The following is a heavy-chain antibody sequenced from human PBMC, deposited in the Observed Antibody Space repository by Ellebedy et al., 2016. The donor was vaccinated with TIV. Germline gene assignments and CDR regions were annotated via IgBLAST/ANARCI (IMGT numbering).Heavy chain of an antibody. CDR2: IYSSGST. V-gene: IGHV4-59*01. D-gene: IGHD3-22*01. CDR3: ARVYDSKGYYFDY. J-gene: IGHJ4*02. Sequence: MPSETLSLTCTVSGGSISSYHWNWIRQPPGKGLEWIGYIYSSGSTNYNPSLKSRVTISVDTSKSQFSLKLSSVTAADTALYYCARVYDSKGYYFDYWGQGTLVTVSS. CDR1: GGSISSYH.